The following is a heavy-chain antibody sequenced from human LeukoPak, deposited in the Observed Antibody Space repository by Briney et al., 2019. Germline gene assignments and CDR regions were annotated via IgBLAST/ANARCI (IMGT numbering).Heavy chain of an antibody. CDR3: AKGGGSSSWTNLDY. J-gene: IGHJ4*02. CDR1: GFTFNSYA. Sequence: GGSLILSCAASGFTFNSYAMSWVRQAPGKGLEWVSGISDTGGSTYYADSVKGRFTISRDNSKNTLYLQMNSLRAEDTAVYYCAKGGGSSSWTNLDYWGQGTLVTASS. CDR2: ISDTGGST. V-gene: IGHV3-23*01. D-gene: IGHD6-13*01.